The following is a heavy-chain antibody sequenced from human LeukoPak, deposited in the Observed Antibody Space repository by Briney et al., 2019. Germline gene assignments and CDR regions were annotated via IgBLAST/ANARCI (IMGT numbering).Heavy chain of an antibody. Sequence: GGSLRLSCVASGFSFSDYGIYWVRQAPGNGLEWLTFIRYDGNSRLYADSVRDRFTISRGDSRNTVYLQMSSLRPEDTALYYCARGGYDWGLDYWGQGALVTVSS. V-gene: IGHV3-30*02. J-gene: IGHJ4*02. D-gene: IGHD3-16*01. CDR1: GFSFSDYG. CDR2: IRYDGNSR. CDR3: ARGGYDWGLDY.